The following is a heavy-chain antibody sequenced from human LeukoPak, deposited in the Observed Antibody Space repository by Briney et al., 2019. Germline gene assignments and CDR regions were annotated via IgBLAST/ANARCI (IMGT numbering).Heavy chain of an antibody. D-gene: IGHD2-2*01. CDR1: GGTFSSYA. CDR2: IIPILGIA. CDR3: ARDKGYCSSTSCYVDSYYGMDV. Sequence: ASVKVSCKAPGGTFSSYAISWVRQAPGQGLEWMGRIIPILGIANYAQKFQGRVTITADKSTSTAYMELSSLRSEDTAVYYCARDKGYCSSTSCYVDSYYGMDVWGQGTTVTVSS. V-gene: IGHV1-69*04. J-gene: IGHJ6*02.